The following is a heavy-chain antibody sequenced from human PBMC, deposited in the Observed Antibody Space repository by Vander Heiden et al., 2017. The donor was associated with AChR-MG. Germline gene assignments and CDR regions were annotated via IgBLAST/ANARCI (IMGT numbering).Heavy chain of an antibody. CDR2: IYYSGST. Sequence: QLQLQESGPGLVKPSETLSLTCTVSGGSISSSSYYWGWIRQPPGKGLEWIGSIYYSGSTYYNPSLKSRVTISVDTSKNQFSLKLSSVTAADTAAYYCARQDGDRYDRPHNDYWGQGTLVTVSS. D-gene: IGHD3-9*01. J-gene: IGHJ4*02. CDR3: ARQDGDRYDRPHNDY. CDR1: GGSISSSSYY. V-gene: IGHV4-39*01.